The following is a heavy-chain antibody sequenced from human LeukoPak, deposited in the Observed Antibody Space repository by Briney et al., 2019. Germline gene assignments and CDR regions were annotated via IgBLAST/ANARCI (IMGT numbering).Heavy chain of an antibody. D-gene: IGHD5-12*01. CDR2: IIPIFGTA. CDR1: GGTFSSYA. CDR3: ARDKSGSLLYYYYYYGMDV. Sequence: SVKVSCKASGGTFSSYAISWVRQAPGQGLEWMGGIIPIFGTANYAQKFQGRVTITADESTSTAYMELSSLRSEDTAVYYCARDKSGSLLYYYYYYGMDVWGQGTTVTVSS. V-gene: IGHV1-69*01. J-gene: IGHJ6*02.